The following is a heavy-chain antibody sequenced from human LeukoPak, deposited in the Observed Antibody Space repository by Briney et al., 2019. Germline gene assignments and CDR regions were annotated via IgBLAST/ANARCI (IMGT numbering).Heavy chain of an antibody. CDR2: IYYSGST. CDR3: ARFRYSGYDSDY. Sequence: SETLSLTCTVSGGSISSSSYYWGWIRQPPGKGLEWIGSIYYSGSTYYNPSLKSRVTISVDTSKNQFSLKLSSVTAADTAVYYCARFRYSGYDSDYWGQGTLVTVSS. CDR1: GGSISSSSYY. J-gene: IGHJ4*02. V-gene: IGHV4-39*07. D-gene: IGHD5-12*01.